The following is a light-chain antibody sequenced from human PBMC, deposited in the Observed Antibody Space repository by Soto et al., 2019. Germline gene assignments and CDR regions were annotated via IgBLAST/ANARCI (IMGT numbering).Light chain of an antibody. J-gene: IGKJ1*01. CDR1: QGVSSY. CDR2: DAS. Sequence: EIVLTQSPATLSLSPGERATLSCRASQGVSSYLAWYQQKPGQAPRLLIYDASNRATGIPARFSGSGPGTDFTLTISSLEPEDFAVYYCQQRSNWPWTFGQGTRWISN. V-gene: IGKV3D-11*01. CDR3: QQRSNWPWT.